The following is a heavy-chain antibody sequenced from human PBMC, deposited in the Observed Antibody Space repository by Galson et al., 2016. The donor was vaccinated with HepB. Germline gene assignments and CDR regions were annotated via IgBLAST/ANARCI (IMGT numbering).Heavy chain of an antibody. CDR2: INPGNGNT. CDR3: ARDRVWCGSPKCYGGYFGMDV. J-gene: IGHJ6*02. Sequence: SVKVSCKASGYTFTGYVLHWVRQAPGQKLEWMGWINPGNGNTQYSQNFHGRVTITRDTSATTTYMELTSLKSEDTALYYCARDRVWCGSPKCYGGYFGMDVWGQGTTVTVSS. D-gene: IGHD2-2*01. V-gene: IGHV1-3*01. CDR1: GYTFTGYV.